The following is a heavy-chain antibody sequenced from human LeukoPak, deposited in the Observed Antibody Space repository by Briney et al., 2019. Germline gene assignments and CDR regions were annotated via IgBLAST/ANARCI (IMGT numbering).Heavy chain of an antibody. Sequence: GASVKVSCKASGGTFSSYAISWVRQAPGQGLEWMGGIIPIFGTANYAQKFQGRVTITADESTSTAYMELSSLRSEDTAVYYRARGRNYYGYYYYYMDVWGKGTTVTISS. D-gene: IGHD3-10*01. V-gene: IGHV1-69*01. J-gene: IGHJ6*03. CDR2: IIPIFGTA. CDR3: ARGRNYYGYYYYYMDV. CDR1: GGTFSSYA.